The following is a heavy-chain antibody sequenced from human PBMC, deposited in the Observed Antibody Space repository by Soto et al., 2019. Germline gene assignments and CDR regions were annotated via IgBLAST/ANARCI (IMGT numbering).Heavy chain of an antibody. V-gene: IGHV1-8*01. CDR2: MNPNSGNT. CDR1: GYTFTSYD. D-gene: IGHD3-3*01. CDR3: ARGSSGNDFWSGYYTNYYYYYMDV. Sequence: GASVKVSCKASGYTFTSYDINWVRQATGQGLEWMGWMNPNSGNTGYAQKFQGRVTMTRNTSISTAYMELSSLRSEDTAAYYCARGSSGNDFWSGYYTNYYYYYMDVWGKGTTVTVSS. J-gene: IGHJ6*03.